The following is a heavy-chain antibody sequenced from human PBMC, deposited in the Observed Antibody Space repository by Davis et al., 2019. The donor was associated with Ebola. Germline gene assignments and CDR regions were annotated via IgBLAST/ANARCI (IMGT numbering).Heavy chain of an antibody. V-gene: IGHV4-34*01. Sequence: PSETLSLTCAVYGGSFSGYYWSWIRQPPGKGLEWIGEINHSGSTNYNPSLKSRVTISVDTSKNQFSLKLSSVTAADTAVYYCARGVGYDFWSGYYRWFDPWGQGTLVTVTS. J-gene: IGHJ5*02. CDR2: INHSGST. D-gene: IGHD3-3*01. CDR3: ARGVGYDFWSGYYRWFDP. CDR1: GGSFSGYY.